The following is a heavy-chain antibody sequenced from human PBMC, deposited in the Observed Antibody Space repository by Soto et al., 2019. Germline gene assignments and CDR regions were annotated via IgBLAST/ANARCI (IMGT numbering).Heavy chain of an antibody. CDR1: GFTFTSSA. D-gene: IGHD2-15*01. Sequence: QMQLVQSGPEVKKPGTSVKVSCKASGFTFTSSAVQWVRQARGQRLEWIGWIVVGSGNTNYAQKFQERVTITRDMSTSTDYMELSSLRSEDTAVYYCAAGGLGYCSGGSCYSGYWGQGTLVTVSS. V-gene: IGHV1-58*01. J-gene: IGHJ4*02. CDR3: AAGGLGYCSGGSCYSGY. CDR2: IVVGSGNT.